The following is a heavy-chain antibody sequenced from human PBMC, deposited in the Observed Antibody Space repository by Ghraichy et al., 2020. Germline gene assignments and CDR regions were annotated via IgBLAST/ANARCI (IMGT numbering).Heavy chain of an antibody. V-gene: IGHV3-73*01. Sequence: GESLNISCAASGFTFSGSAVHWVRQASGKGLEWLGRIRSKADNYATTYAESVKGRFTISRDDSKSTAYLQMNSLKTEDTAVYYCASPRLQGGDLGYWGQGTLVTASS. CDR3: ASPRLQGGDLGY. CDR1: GFTFSGSA. D-gene: IGHD3-16*01. CDR2: IRSKADNYAT. J-gene: IGHJ4*02.